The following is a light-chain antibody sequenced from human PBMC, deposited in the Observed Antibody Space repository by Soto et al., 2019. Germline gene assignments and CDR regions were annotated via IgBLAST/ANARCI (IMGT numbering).Light chain of an antibody. CDR2: EGS. J-gene: IGLJ3*02. CDR3: CSYAGSSRV. Sequence: QSVLTQSASVSGSPGQSITISCTGTSSDVGSYNLVSWYQQHPGKAPKLMIYEGSKRPSGVSNRFSGSKSGNTASLTISGLQAEDEADYYCCSYAGSSRVFGGGTKLTVL. V-gene: IGLV2-23*01. CDR1: SSDVGSYNL.